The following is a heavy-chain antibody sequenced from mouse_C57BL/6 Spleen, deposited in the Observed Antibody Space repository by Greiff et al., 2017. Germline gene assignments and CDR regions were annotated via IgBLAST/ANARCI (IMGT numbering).Heavy chain of an antibody. Sequence: QVQLQQPGAELVMPGASVKLSCKASGYTFTSYWMHWVKQRPGQGLEWIGEIDPSDSYTNYNQKFKGKSTLTVDKSSSTAYMRLSSLTSEDSAVYYCARGRAQAPFAYWGQGTLVTVSA. CDR2: IDPSDSYT. CDR3: ARGRAQAPFAY. D-gene: IGHD3-2*02. V-gene: IGHV1-69*01. CDR1: GYTFTSYW. J-gene: IGHJ3*01.